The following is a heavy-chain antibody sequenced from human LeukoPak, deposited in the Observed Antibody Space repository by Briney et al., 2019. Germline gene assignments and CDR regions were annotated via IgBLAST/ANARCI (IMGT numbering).Heavy chain of an antibody. J-gene: IGHJ4*02. Sequence: PGGSLRLSCAASGFTFSSYAMSWVRQAPGKGLEWVSAISGGGGSTYYVDSVKGRFTISRDNSKNTLYLQMNSLRVEDTAVYYCAKSIQLWSHFDYWGQGTLVTVSS. V-gene: IGHV3-23*01. CDR2: ISGGGGST. CDR1: GFTFSSYA. CDR3: AKSIQLWSHFDY. D-gene: IGHD5-18*01.